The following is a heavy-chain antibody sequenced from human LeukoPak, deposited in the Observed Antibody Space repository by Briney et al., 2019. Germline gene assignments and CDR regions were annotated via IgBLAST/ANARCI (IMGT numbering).Heavy chain of an antibody. J-gene: IGHJ4*02. D-gene: IGHD3-9*01. V-gene: IGHV3-7*03. CDR1: GFTFSSYW. CDR2: IKQDGSEK. Sequence: GGSLRLSCAASGFTFSSYWMSWVRQAPGKGLEWVANIKQDGSEKYYVDSVKGRFTISRDNAKNSLYLQMNSLRAEDTAVYYCAREGRACDILTGYYKWEYYFDYWGQGTLVTVSS. CDR3: AREGRACDILTGYYKWEYYFDY.